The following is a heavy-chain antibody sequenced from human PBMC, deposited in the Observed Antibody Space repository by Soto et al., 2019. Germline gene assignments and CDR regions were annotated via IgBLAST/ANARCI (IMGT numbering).Heavy chain of an antibody. CDR2: IIPIFGTA. V-gene: IGHV1-69*13. J-gene: IGHJ6*02. CDR1: GGTFSSYA. CDR3: ARDRYSSSDYYYYYGMDV. Sequence: GASGKVCCKASGGTFSSYAISWVRQAPGQGLEWMGGIIPIFGTANYAQKFQGRVTITADESTSTAYMELSSLRSEDTAVYYCARDRYSSSDYYYYYGMDVWGQGTTVTVS. D-gene: IGHD6-6*01.